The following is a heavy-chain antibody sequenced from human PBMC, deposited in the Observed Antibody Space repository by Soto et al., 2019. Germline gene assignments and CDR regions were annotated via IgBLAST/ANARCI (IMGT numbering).Heavy chain of an antibody. D-gene: IGHD3-22*01. CDR2: INHSGST. Sequence: SETLSLTCAVYGGSFSGYYWSWIRQPPGKGLEWIGEINHSGSTNYNPSLKSRVTISVDTSTNQFSLKLSSVTAADTAVYYCARGLYYDSSGYHHWGQGTLVTVSS. J-gene: IGHJ4*02. CDR1: GGSFSGYY. V-gene: IGHV4-34*01. CDR3: ARGLYYDSSGYHH.